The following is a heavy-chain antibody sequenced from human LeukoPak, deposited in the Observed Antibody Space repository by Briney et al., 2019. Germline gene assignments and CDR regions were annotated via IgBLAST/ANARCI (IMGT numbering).Heavy chain of an antibody. V-gene: IGHV4-59*08. D-gene: IGHD4-17*01. CDR3: ASHVRGTYAWFDP. J-gene: IGHJ5*02. Sequence: PSETLSLTCTVSGGSINNYYWSWIRQPPGKGLEGIGYVYYRGSTNYSPSLKSRVTISVDTSKNQFSLKLSSVTAADTALYYCASHVRGTYAWFDPWGQGTLVTVSS. CDR2: VYYRGST. CDR1: GGSINNYY.